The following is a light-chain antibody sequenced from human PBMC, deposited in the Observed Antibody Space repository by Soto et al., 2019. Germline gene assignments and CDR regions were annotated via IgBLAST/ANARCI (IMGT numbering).Light chain of an antibody. CDR1: NGYIATNY. Sequence: NFMLTQPHSVSESPGKTVTISCTASNGYIATNYVQWYQQSPGSVPRILIYEDTERPPGVPDRFSGSIDSSSNSASLTISGLKTEDEADYYCQSYDSSIHVVFGGGTKLTVL. CDR2: EDT. V-gene: IGLV6-57*02. J-gene: IGLJ2*01. CDR3: QSYDSSIHVV.